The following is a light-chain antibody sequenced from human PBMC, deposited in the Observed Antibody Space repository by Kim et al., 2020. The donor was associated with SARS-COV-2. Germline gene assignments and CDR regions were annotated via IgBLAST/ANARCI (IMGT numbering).Light chain of an antibody. Sequence: GTRVTISWSGSSANIGSKYVYWYQQRPGTAPKLLIYRNNQRPSGVPDRFSGSKSGTSASLAISGLRSEDEADYYCAAWDDSLSGPVFGGGTQLTVL. CDR1: SANIGSKY. J-gene: IGLJ3*02. CDR2: RNN. V-gene: IGLV1-47*01. CDR3: AAWDDSLSGPV.